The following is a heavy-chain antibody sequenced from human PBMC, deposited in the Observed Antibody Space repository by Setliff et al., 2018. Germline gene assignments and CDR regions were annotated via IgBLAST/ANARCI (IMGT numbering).Heavy chain of an antibody. J-gene: IGHJ4*02. CDR3: ANGGSGGQFDY. V-gene: IGHV1-8*02. CDR1: GGTFSSYA. CDR2: MNPNSGNT. D-gene: IGHD3-16*01. Sequence: ASVKVSCKASGGTFSSYAVNWVRQATGQGLEWMGWMNPNSGNTGYAQKFQGRVTMTRNTSISTAYMELSSLTSEDTAVYYCANGGSGGQFDYWGQGTLVTVSS.